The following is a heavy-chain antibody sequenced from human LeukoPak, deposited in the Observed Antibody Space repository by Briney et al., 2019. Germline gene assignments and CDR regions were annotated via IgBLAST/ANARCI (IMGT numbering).Heavy chain of an antibody. V-gene: IGHV3-23*01. CDR3: ARVSPNTVTTLQYFDY. CDR2: ISGSGDST. D-gene: IGHD4-17*01. CDR1: GFTFSYYA. J-gene: IGHJ4*02. Sequence: GGSLRLSCAASGFTFSYYAMSWVRQAPGKGLEWVSVISGSGDSTDYADSVKGRFTISRDNAKNSLYLQMNSLRAEDTAVYYCARVSPNTVTTLQYFDYWGQGTLVTVSS.